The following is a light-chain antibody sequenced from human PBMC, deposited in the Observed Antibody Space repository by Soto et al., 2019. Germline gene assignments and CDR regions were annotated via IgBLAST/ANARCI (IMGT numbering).Light chain of an antibody. J-gene: IGLJ2*01. CDR1: SSNIGNNY. Sequence: QSVLTQPPSVSAAPGQKVTISCSGSSSNIGNNYVSWYQQLPGTAPKLLIYDNNKRPSGIPDRFSGSKSGTSATLGITGLQTGDEADYYCGTWDNNLSALVFGGGTKLTVL. CDR2: DNN. V-gene: IGLV1-51*01. CDR3: GTWDNNLSALV.